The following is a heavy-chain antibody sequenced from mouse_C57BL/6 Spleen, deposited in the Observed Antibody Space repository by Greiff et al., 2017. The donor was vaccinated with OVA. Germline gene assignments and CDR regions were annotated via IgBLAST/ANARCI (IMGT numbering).Heavy chain of an antibody. Sequence: EVKLMESGGGLVKPGGSLKLSCAASGFTFSSYAMSWVRQTPETRLEWVATISDGGSYTYYPDNVKGRFTISRDNAKNNLYLQMSHLKSEDTAMYYCAREGLGWYFDVWGTGTTVTVSS. CDR3: AREGLGWYFDV. CDR1: GFTFSSYA. CDR2: ISDGGSYT. J-gene: IGHJ1*03. D-gene: IGHD3-3*01. V-gene: IGHV5-4*01.